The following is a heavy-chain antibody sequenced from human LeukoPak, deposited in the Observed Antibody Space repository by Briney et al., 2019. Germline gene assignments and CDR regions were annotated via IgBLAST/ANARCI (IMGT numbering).Heavy chain of an antibody. CDR2: ISAYNGYT. CDR1: GYTFTSYG. D-gene: IGHD2-2*01. CDR3: ARGVFDIVVVPAASPFDY. Sequence: ASVKVSCKASGYTFTSYGISWVRQAPGQGLEWMGWISAYNGYTNYAQKLQGRVTMTTDTSTSTAYMELRSLRSDDTAVYYCARGVFDIVVVPAASPFDYWGQGTLVTVSS. V-gene: IGHV1-18*01. J-gene: IGHJ4*02.